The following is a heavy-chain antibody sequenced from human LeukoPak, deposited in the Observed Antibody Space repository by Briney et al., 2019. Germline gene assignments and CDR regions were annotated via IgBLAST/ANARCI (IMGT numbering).Heavy chain of an antibody. CDR3: ARIGAGSSRDY. J-gene: IGHJ4*02. Sequence: QAGGSLRLSCAASGFTFSTYGMGWVRQAPGKGLEWVANIKQDGSEKYYVDSVKGRFTISRDNANSSLYLQMNSLRAEDTAVYYCARIGAGSSRDYWGQGTLVTVSS. V-gene: IGHV3-7*04. D-gene: IGHD6-13*01. CDR1: GFTFSTYG. CDR2: IKQDGSEK.